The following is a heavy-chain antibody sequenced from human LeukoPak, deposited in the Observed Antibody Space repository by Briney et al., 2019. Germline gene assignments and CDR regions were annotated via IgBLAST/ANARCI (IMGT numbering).Heavy chain of an antibody. CDR1: GFTFSSYG. V-gene: IGHV3-30*02. CDR3: AKDHYDFWSGYYGFLDY. D-gene: IGHD3-3*01. CDR2: IRYDGSNK. Sequence: QSGGSLRLSCAASGFTFSSYGMHWVRQAPGKGLGWVAFIRYDGSNKYYTDSVKGRFTISRDNSKNTLYLQMNNLRAEDTAVYYCAKDHYDFWSGYYGFLDYWGQGTLVTVSS. J-gene: IGHJ4*02.